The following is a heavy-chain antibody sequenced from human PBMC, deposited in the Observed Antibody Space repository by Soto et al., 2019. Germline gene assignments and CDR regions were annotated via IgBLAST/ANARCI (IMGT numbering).Heavy chain of an antibody. Sequence: SETLSLTCTVSGGSISSYYWSWIRQPPGKGLEWIGYIYYSGSTNYNPSLKSRVTISVDTSKNQFSLKLSSVTAADTAVYYCARTDSSGPAYYFDYWGQGTLVTVSS. J-gene: IGHJ4*02. CDR3: ARTDSSGPAYYFDY. V-gene: IGHV4-59*01. D-gene: IGHD6-19*01. CDR2: IYYSGST. CDR1: GGSISSYY.